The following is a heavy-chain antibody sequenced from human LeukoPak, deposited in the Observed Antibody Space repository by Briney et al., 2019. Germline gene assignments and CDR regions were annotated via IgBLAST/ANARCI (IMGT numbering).Heavy chain of an antibody. CDR1: GFTFSNVW. Sequence: GGSLRLSCAASGFTFSNVWMNWVRQAPGKGLAWVSRMNSDGSATTYADSVKGRFTISRDNAKNTLYLQMNSLRAEDTAVYYCAREFEAIGFWAFDYWGQGTLVTASS. CDR3: AREFEAIGFWAFDY. D-gene: IGHD3-16*01. J-gene: IGHJ4*02. V-gene: IGHV3-74*01. CDR2: MNSDGSAT.